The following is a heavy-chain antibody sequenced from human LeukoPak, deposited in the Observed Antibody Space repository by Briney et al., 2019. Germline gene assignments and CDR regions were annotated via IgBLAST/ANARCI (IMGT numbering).Heavy chain of an antibody. CDR3: ATDSYGYDYYMDV. D-gene: IGHD5-18*01. CDR1: GFTFSSHS. J-gene: IGHJ6*03. V-gene: IGHV3-48*04. CDR2: ITSDSVTR. Sequence: PGGSLRLSCAASGFTFSSHSMTWVRQAPGQGLEWVSYITSDSVTRFYADSVKGRFTASRDNAKNSLYLQMNSLRAEDTAVYYCATDSYGYDYYMDVWGKGTTVTVSS.